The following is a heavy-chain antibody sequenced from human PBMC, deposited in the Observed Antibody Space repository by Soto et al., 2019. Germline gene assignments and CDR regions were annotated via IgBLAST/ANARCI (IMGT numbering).Heavy chain of an antibody. CDR2: IYYTGGT. J-gene: IGHJ4*02. Sequence: PSQTLSLTCTVSGGSISDYYWSWIRQPPGKGLEWVGYIYYTGGTTYNPSLKSRLTLSVDTSKNQFSLKLHSVSAADTAVYYCARLGRWLQALDSWGQGTLVTVSS. CDR1: GGSISDYY. CDR3: ARLGRWLQALDS. D-gene: IGHD5-12*01. V-gene: IGHV4-59*08.